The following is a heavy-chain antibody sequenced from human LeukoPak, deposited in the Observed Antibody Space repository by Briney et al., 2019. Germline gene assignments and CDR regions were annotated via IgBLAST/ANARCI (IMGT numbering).Heavy chain of an antibody. Sequence: GESLKISCKGSGYSFTSYWISWVCQMPGKGLEWMGRIDHSDSYTNYSPSFQGHVTISADKAISTAYLQWSCLTASDTAMYYCASQYCSGGSCYDVDYWGQGTLVTVSS. V-gene: IGHV5-10-1*01. D-gene: IGHD2-15*01. CDR3: ASQYCSGGSCYDVDY. CDR2: IDHSDSYT. J-gene: IGHJ4*02. CDR1: GYSFTSYW.